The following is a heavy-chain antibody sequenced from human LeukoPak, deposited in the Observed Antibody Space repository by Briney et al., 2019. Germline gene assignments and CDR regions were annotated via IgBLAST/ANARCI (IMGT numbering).Heavy chain of an antibody. V-gene: IGHV3-53*04. CDR3: ARVNTVMAYYFDL. J-gene: IGHJ4*02. CDR1: GFTVSTNC. Sequence: GGSLRLSCAASGFTVSTNCMTWVRQAPGKGLEWVSTIYSGGTTYYADSVMGRFTISRHNSRNTLYLQMNSLRAEDTAVYYCARVNTVMAYYFDLWGQGTLVTVSS. CDR2: IYSGGTT. D-gene: IGHD5-18*01.